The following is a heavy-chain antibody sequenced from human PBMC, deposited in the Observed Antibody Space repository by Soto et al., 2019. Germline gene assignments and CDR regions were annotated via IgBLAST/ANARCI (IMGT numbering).Heavy chain of an antibody. CDR3: ARGYYESSDYFVGSPIFDY. Sequence: PSATLSLTCGVSGISLTSYHVILLRPFPGKGLEWIAYVSSYRGATYHNPSLKSRLTISLGTPMNQFSLKLTSVTAADTAVYYGARGYYESSDYFVGSPIFDYWGQGCLVTVS. CDR1: GISLTSYH. D-gene: IGHD3-22*01. V-gene: IGHV4-4*09. CDR2: VSSYRGAT. J-gene: IGHJ4*02.